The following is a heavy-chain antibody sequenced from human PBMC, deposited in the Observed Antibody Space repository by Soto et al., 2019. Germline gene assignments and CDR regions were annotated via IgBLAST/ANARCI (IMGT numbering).Heavy chain of an antibody. J-gene: IGHJ4*02. CDR3: ARQRTSVVTQAYFDV. V-gene: IGHV4-39*01. CDR2: IYYSGST. D-gene: IGHD2-21*02. Sequence: SDTLSFTCPFNGNSISCRLYYWGWIRQPPRKRLESIGIIYYSGSTYNDPSLRSRGSMSIDTSKAEFSLKLKSVAAADTALYFCARQRTSVVTQAYFDVWGPGSMVNVSS. CDR1: GNSISCRLYY.